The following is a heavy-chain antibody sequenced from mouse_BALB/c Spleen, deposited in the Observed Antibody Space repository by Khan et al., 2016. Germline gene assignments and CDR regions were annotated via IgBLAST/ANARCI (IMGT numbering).Heavy chain of an antibody. D-gene: IGHD2-12*01. CDR2: IHYSGST. J-gene: IGHJ4*01. V-gene: IGHV3-1*02. CDR3: ARYSYYAIDY. CDR1: GYFITSGYS. Sequence: VQLQESGPDLVKPSQSLSLTCTVTGYFITSGYSWHWIRQFPGNKLEWMGYIHYSGSTNYNPSLICRISITRDTSKNHFFLQLNSVTTEDTSTCYCARYSYYAIDYLGQGTSVTVSS.